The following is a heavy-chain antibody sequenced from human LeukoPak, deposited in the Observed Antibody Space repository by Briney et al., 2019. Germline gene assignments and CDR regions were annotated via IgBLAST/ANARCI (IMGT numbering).Heavy chain of an antibody. D-gene: IGHD6-6*01. CDR3: AGSRPSDAFDI. Sequence: SETLSLTCAVYDGSFNDYYWGWIRQPPGKGLEWIGEIKHSGSTKYNPSLKSRVTISVDKSKNQFSLKLKSVTAADTAVYYCAGSRPSDAFDIWGQGTMVTVSS. CDR1: DGSFNDYY. CDR2: IKHSGST. V-gene: IGHV4-34*01. J-gene: IGHJ3*02.